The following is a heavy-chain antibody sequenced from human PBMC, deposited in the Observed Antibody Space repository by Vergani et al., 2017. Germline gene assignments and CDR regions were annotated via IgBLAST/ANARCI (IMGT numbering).Heavy chain of an antibody. J-gene: IGHJ6*02. CDR2: IGVDGDR. CDR1: GFTFSSND. CDR3: ARPQGAAMRGGSLKYGMDV. V-gene: IGHV3-13*01. Sequence: VESGGGLVQPGGSLRLSCTVSGFTFSSNDFHWVRQTAGKGLEWVSSIGVDGDRYYSDSVKGRFTISRDNGQSYLYLDMDNLRVEDTAVYFCARPQGAAMRGGSLKYGMDVWGQGTTVTVSS. D-gene: IGHD2-2*01.